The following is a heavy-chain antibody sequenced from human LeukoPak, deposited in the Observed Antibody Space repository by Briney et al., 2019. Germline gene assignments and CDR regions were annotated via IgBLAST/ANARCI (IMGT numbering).Heavy chain of an antibody. CDR1: GFNFGTYW. J-gene: IGHJ4*02. V-gene: IGHV3-74*01. Sequence: YPGGSLRLSCAASGFNFGTYWMHWVRHAPGKGLVWVSTISPEGSIPTYADSVKGRFTISRDNAKNTLFLQMDSLRAEDTAIYYCVFFYTALKIPYWGQGALVTVSS. CDR3: VFFYTALKIPY. D-gene: IGHD3-16*01. CDR2: ISPEGSIP.